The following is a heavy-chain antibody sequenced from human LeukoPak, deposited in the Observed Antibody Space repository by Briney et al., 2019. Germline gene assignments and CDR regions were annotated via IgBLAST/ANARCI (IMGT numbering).Heavy chain of an antibody. V-gene: IGHV1-3*01. CDR2: INAGNGNT. CDR3: ARARVYCSSTSCLPTDV. Sequence: ASVKVSCKASGYTFTSYAMHWVRQAPGQRLEWMGWINAGNGNTKYSQKFQGRVTITRDTSASTAYMELSSLRSEDTAVYYCARARVYCSSTSCLPTDVWGQGTTVTVSS. D-gene: IGHD2-2*01. J-gene: IGHJ6*02. CDR1: GYTFTSYA.